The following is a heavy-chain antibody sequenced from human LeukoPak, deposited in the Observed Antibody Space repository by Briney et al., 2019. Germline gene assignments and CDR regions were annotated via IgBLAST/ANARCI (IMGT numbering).Heavy chain of an antibody. D-gene: IGHD3-10*01. CDR1: GFTVSSSY. Sequence: GGSLRLSCAASGFTVSSSYMSWVRQAPGKGLEWVSVIYSGGSTYYADSVKGRFTISRDNSKNTLYLQMNSLRAEDTAVYYCARGGITMVRGVIKREGFVDYWGQGTLVTVSS. V-gene: IGHV3-66*01. J-gene: IGHJ4*02. CDR2: IYSGGST. CDR3: ARGGITMVRGVIKREGFVDY.